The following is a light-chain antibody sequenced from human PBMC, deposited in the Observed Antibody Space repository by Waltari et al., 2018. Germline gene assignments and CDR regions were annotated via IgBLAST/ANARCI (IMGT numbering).Light chain of an antibody. CDR2: DAS. CDR1: QSIRNY. CDR3: QQRSNWPIT. J-gene: IGKJ5*01. Sequence: EIVLTQSPATLSLSPGERATLSRRASQSIRNYLAWYQQKPGQAPRLLIYDASNRATGIPARFSGSGSGTDFTLSISSLEPEDFAVYYCQQRSNWPITFGQGTRLEIK. V-gene: IGKV3-11*01.